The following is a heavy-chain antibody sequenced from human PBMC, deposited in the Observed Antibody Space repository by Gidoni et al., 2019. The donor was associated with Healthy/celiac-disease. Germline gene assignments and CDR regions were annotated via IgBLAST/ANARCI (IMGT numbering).Heavy chain of an antibody. CDR1: GFTFSRYS. D-gene: IGHD3-9*01. J-gene: IGHJ3*02. V-gene: IGHV3-21*01. CDR2: ISSSSSYI. Sequence: EVQLVESGGGLVKPGGSLRLSCAASGFTFSRYSMNWVRPAPGKGLEWVSSISSSSSYIYYADSVKGRFTISRDNAKNSLYLQMNSLRAEDTAVYYCARDRAGDWFGAFDIWGQGTMVTVSS. CDR3: ARDRAGDWFGAFDI.